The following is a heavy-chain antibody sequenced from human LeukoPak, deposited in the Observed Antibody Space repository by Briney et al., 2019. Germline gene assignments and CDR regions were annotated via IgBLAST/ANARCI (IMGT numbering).Heavy chain of an antibody. V-gene: IGHV3-7*01. CDR1: GFTFSSYW. CDR3: AREGGLGSLDY. J-gene: IGHJ4*02. D-gene: IGHD3-10*01. CDR2: IKQDGSEK. Sequence: GGSLRLSCAASGFTFSSYWMSWVCQAPGKGLEWVANIKQDGSEKYYVDSVKGRFTISRDNAKNSLYLQMNSLRAEDTAVYYCAREGGLGSLDYWGQGTLVTVSS.